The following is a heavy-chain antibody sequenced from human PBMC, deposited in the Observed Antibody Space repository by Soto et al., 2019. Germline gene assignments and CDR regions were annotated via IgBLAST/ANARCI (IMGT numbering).Heavy chain of an antibody. D-gene: IGHD2-2*01. CDR1: GGSISNYY. J-gene: IGHJ5*02. CDR2: IFYSGST. CDR3: GDVPDR. Sequence: SETLSLTCTVSGGSISNYYWSWIRQPPGRGLEWIGHIFYSGSTNYNPALKSRVTISVDTSKNQFSLKLSSVTAADTAVYYCGDVPDRWRQGTLVTGSS. V-gene: IGHV4-59*12.